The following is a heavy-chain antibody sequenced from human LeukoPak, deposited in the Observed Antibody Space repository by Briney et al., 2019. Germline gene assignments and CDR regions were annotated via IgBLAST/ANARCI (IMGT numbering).Heavy chain of an antibody. D-gene: IGHD3-22*01. CDR2: ISRSGGST. CDR1: GFSFSSYP. V-gene: IGHV3-64*01. CDR3: ASTYDSDTSGYYPFDY. J-gene: IGHJ4*02. Sequence: GGSLRLSCAASGFSFSSYPMHWVRQTPGKGLEYVSGISRSGGSTYYANSVKGRFTISRDNSKNTLYLQMGNLRAEDMAVYYCASTYDSDTSGYYPFDYWGQGTLVTVSS.